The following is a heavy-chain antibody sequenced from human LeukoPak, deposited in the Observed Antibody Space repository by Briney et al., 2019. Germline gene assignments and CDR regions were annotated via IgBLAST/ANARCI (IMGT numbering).Heavy chain of an antibody. CDR2: ISSSSSTI. Sequence: PGGSLRLSCAASGFTFSSYSMNWVRQAPGKGLEGVSYISSSSSTIYYADSVKGRFTISRDNAKNSLYLQMNSLRAEDTAVYYCARLYDGSAYHADHFDYWGQGTLVIVSS. CDR1: GFTFSSYS. J-gene: IGHJ4*02. D-gene: IGHD3-22*01. V-gene: IGHV3-48*01. CDR3: ARLYDGSAYHADHFDY.